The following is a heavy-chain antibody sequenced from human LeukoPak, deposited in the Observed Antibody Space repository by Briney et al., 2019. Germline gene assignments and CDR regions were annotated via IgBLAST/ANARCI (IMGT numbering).Heavy chain of an antibody. V-gene: IGHV4-39*01. CDR3: ARLYIGGYSRSTNYNWFDP. CDR1: GGSISTDSYY. J-gene: IGHJ5*02. CDR2: VYHSGDT. D-gene: IGHD6-13*01. Sequence: SETLSLTCAVSGGSISTDSYYWGWIRRPPGKGLEWIASVYHSGDTYYSSSLKSRVTISVDTSKNQFSLNLTSVTAADTAVYYCARLYIGGYSRSTNYNWFDPWGQGTLVTVSS.